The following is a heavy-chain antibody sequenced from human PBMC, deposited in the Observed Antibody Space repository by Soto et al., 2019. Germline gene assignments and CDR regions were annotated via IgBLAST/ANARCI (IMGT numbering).Heavy chain of an antibody. D-gene: IGHD3-10*01. CDR3: AKVDYYGSGNYYRQLDY. Sequence: EVQLLESGGGLVQPGGSLRLSCAASGFTFSIYGMNWVRQTPGKGLEWVSAISGSGDTTNYADSVKGRFTISRDNSKNTLFLQMNSLRAEDSAVYYCAKVDYYGSGNYYRQLDYWGQGTLVTVSS. V-gene: IGHV3-23*01. CDR1: GFTFSIYG. J-gene: IGHJ4*02. CDR2: ISGSGDTT.